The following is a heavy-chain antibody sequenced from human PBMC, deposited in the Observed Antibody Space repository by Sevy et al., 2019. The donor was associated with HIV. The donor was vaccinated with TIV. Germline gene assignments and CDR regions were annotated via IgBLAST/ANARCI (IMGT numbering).Heavy chain of an antibody. D-gene: IGHD3-3*01. CDR2: IYYSGST. CDR1: GGSISSSSYY. CDR3: ASHDNDLTGPRFLEWFTWFDP. Sequence: SETLSLTCTVSGGSISSSSYYWGWIRQPPGKGLEWIGSIYYSGSTYYNPSLKSRVTISVDTSKNQFSLKLSSVTAADTAVYYCASHDNDLTGPRFLEWFTWFDPWGQGTLVTVSS. V-gene: IGHV4-39*01. J-gene: IGHJ5*01.